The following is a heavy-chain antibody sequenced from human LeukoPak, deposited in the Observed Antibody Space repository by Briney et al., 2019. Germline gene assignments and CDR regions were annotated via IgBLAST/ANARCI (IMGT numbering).Heavy chain of an antibody. V-gene: IGHV3-21*04. CDR2: ISSSSSYI. CDR3: AKDMVRGVPYYYYYYGMDV. Sequence: PGGSLRLSCAASGFTFSSYSMNWARQAPGKGLGWVSSISSSSSYIYYADSVKGRFTISRDNSKNTLYLQMNSLRAEDTAVYYCAKDMVRGVPYYYYYYGMDVWGQGTTVTVSS. CDR1: GFTFSSYS. J-gene: IGHJ6*02. D-gene: IGHD3-10*01.